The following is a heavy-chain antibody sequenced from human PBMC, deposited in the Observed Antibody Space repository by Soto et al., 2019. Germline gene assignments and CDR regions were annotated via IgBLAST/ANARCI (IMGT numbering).Heavy chain of an antibody. V-gene: IGHV4-34*01. CDR2: INHSGST. D-gene: IGHD2-2*01. CDR1: GGSFSGYY. CDR3: ARYHLLFHGMDV. J-gene: IGHJ6*02. Sequence: QVQLQQWGAGLLKPSETLSLTCAVYGGSFSGYYWSWIRQPPGKGLEWIGEINHSGSTNYNPSLKSRSPISVDPSNTQSSLKLSSVTAADTAVYYCARYHLLFHGMDVWGQGTTVTVSS.